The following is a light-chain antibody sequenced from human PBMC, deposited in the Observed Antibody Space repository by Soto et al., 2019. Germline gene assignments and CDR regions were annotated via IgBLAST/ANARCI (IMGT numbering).Light chain of an antibody. Sequence: DIRMTQSPSSLFASVGDKVTITCRASKGISSHLNCYHQKPGKAPNLLMYTASNLQSGVPSRFSGSGSGTDFTLTISSLQPEDFATYYCQQSYSTPISFGQGTRLEIK. V-gene: IGKV1-39*01. CDR3: QQSYSTPIS. CDR1: KGISSH. CDR2: TAS. J-gene: IGKJ5*01.